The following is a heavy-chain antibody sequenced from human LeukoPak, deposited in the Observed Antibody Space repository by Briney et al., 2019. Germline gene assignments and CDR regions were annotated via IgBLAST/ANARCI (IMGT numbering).Heavy chain of an antibody. CDR3: AREDRGSGHWAGFDF. V-gene: IGHV1-2*02. D-gene: IGHD7-27*01. CDR1: GYTFSDHY. Sequence: ASVKVSCKTSGYTFSDHYVQWLRQAPGQGPEWMGWINPYSGDTSSARKFQGRVTMTKDTSITTAYLELTGLTSDDTAIYYCAREDRGSGHWAGFDFWGQGALVTVSS. CDR2: INPYSGDT. J-gene: IGHJ4*02.